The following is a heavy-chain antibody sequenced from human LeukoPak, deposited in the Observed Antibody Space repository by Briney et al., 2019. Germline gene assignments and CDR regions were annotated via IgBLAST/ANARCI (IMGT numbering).Heavy chain of an antibody. CDR3: LSYYDTLTDKYVDY. J-gene: IGHJ4*02. Sequence: GGSLRLSCAASGFTFSNAWMSWVRQAPGKGLEWVGRIKSKTDGGTTDYAAPVKGRFGISRDDSRNTLYLQMNSLKTEDAAVYFCLSYYDTLTDKYVDYWGQGTLVTVSS. CDR1: GFTFSNAW. D-gene: IGHD3-9*01. CDR2: IKSKTDGGTT. V-gene: IGHV3-15*01.